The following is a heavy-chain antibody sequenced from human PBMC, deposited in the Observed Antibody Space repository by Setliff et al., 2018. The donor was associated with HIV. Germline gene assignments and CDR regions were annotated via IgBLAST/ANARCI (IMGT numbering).Heavy chain of an antibody. D-gene: IGHD3-10*01. CDR1: GYTFTSYD. V-gene: IGHV1-8*01. Sequence: ASVKVSCKASGYTFTSYDINWVRQATGQGLEWMGWMNPNSGNTGYAQKFQGRVTMTSNTFIGTAYMELSSLTSEDTAVYYCARPRSGGSGSYSWFDPWGQGTLVTASS. J-gene: IGHJ5*02. CDR3: ARPRSGGSGSYSWFDP. CDR2: MNPNSGNT.